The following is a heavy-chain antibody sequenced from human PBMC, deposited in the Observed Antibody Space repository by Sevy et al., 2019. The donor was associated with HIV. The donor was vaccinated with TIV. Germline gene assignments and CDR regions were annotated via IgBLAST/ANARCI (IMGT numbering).Heavy chain of an antibody. CDR2: ISSSGSTI. V-gene: IGHV3-48*03. D-gene: IGHD2-2*01. J-gene: IGHJ6*02. CDR3: ARDCSSTSCLWGMDV. Sequence: GGSLRLSCAASGFTFSSYEMNWVRQAPGKGLEWVSYISSSGSTIYYADSVKGRFTISRDNAKNSLYLQMNSLRVEDTAVYYCARDCSSTSCLWGMDVWGPGTTVTVSS. CDR1: GFTFSSYE.